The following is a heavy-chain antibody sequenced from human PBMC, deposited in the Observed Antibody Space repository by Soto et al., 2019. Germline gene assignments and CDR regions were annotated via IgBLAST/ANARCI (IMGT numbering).Heavy chain of an antibody. Sequence: PSETLSLTCTVSGGSISSYYWSWIRQPPGKGLEWIGYIYYSGSTNYNPSLKSRVTISVDTSKNQFSLKLSSVTAADTAVYYCARSGSPRGYYYGMDVWGQGTTVTVSS. J-gene: IGHJ6*02. V-gene: IGHV4-59*01. CDR3: ARSGSPRGYYYGMDV. CDR2: IYYSGST. CDR1: GGSISSYY. D-gene: IGHD3-10*01.